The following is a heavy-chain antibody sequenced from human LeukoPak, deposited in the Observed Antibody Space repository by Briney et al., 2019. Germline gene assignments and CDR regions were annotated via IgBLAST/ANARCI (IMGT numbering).Heavy chain of an antibody. D-gene: IGHD3-3*01. J-gene: IGHJ4*02. CDR3: ASFLEWLFLFDY. CDR1: GGSLSSSSYY. V-gene: IGHV4-39*01. Sequence: SETLSLTCTVSGGSLSSSSYYWGWIRQPPGKGLEWIGRIYYSGSTYYNPSLKSRVTISVDTSKNQCSLKLSSVTAADTAVYYCASFLEWLFLFDYWGQGTLVTVSS. CDR2: IYYSGST.